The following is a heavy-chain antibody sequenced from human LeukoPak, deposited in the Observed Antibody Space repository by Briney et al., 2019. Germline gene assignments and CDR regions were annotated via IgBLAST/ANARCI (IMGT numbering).Heavy chain of an antibody. CDR3: ASSSNDYASAAYF. J-gene: IGHJ4*02. D-gene: IGHD2-2*01. Sequence: PGGSLRLSCAVSGFTVSRNYMSWVRQAPGKGLEWVSVIYSGGSTYYADSVKGRFTISRDNSKNTLYLQMNSLRAEDTAVYYCASSSNDYASAAYFWGPGTLVTVSS. CDR1: GFTVSRNY. V-gene: IGHV3-53*01. CDR2: IYSGGST.